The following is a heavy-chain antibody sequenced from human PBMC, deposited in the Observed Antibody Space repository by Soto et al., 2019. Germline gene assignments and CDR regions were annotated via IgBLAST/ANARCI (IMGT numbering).Heavy chain of an antibody. V-gene: IGHV1-2*04. J-gene: IGHJ4*02. CDR3: ATSRASIAVAGETEYYFDY. Sequence: ASVKVSCKASGYTFTGFYMHWVRQAPGQGLEWMGCINPNSGGTNYAQKFKGWVTMRDTSISTAYMELSRLRSDDTAVYYCATSRASIAVAGETEYYFDYWGQGTVVTVSS. CDR2: INPNSGGT. D-gene: IGHD6-19*01. CDR1: GYTFTGFY.